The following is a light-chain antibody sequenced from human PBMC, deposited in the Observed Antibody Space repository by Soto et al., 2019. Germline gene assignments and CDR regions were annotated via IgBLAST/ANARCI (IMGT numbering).Light chain of an antibody. CDR1: SNDVGGYNY. CDR2: AVS. J-gene: IGLJ2*01. CDR3: SSYTSSTPGVL. V-gene: IGLV2-14*03. Sequence: QSVLTQPASVSGSPGQSITISCTGSSNDVGGYNYVSWYQHHPGKAPKLMIYAVSNRPSGVSNRFSASMSGNTASLTISGLQGEDEADYYCSSYTSSTPGVLFGGGTKLTVL.